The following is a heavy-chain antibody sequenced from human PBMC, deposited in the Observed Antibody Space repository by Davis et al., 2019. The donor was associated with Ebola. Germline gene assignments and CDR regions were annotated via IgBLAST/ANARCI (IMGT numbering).Heavy chain of an antibody. V-gene: IGHV4-39*07. Sequence: MPGGSLRLSCTVSGASISSRSYYWSWIRQPPGKGLEWIGDINHSGSTNNNPSLKSRVTISLDQSNNQFSLKLSSVTAADTAIYYCARVTIAARPISDSFDIWGQGTMVTVSS. D-gene: IGHD6-6*01. J-gene: IGHJ3*02. CDR2: INHSGST. CDR3: ARVTIAARPISDSFDI. CDR1: GASISSRSYY.